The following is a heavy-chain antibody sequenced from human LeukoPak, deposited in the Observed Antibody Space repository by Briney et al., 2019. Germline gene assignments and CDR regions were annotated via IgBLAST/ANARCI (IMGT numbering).Heavy chain of an antibody. V-gene: IGHV3-20*04. Sequence: GGSLRLSCAASGFTFDDYGMSWVRQAPGKGLEWVSSFNWNGDSTGYADSVKGRFTISRDNAKNSLYLLMNSLRAEDTALYYCARDPTGGLLGGYFDYWGQGTLVTVSS. D-gene: IGHD7-27*01. CDR3: ARDPTGGLLGGYFDY. CDR2: FNWNGDST. CDR1: GFTFDDYG. J-gene: IGHJ4*02.